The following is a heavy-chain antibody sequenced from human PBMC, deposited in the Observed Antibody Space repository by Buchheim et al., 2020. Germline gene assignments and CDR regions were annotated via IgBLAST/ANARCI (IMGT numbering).Heavy chain of an antibody. CDR2: ISTSGFNP. D-gene: IGHD1-7*01. V-gene: IGHV3-23*01. CDR3: AKDLIFSGTKPSKYFDY. CDR1: GFTFSSYA. J-gene: IGHJ4*02. Sequence: EVQLLESGGGLVQPGESLRLSCAASGFTFSSYAMGWVRQAPGKGLEWVSAISTSGFNPYYAVSVKGRFTISRDSSQNTLYLQMDSLRAEDTAVYYCAKDLIFSGTKPSKYFDYWGQGTL.